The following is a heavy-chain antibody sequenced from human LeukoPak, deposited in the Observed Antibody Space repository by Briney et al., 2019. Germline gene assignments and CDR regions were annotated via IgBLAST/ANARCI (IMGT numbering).Heavy chain of an antibody. V-gene: IGHV4-4*07. CDR1: GGSISSYY. CDR3: ARDEPYYYDSSGYYTYYFDY. CDR2: IYTSWST. D-gene: IGHD3-22*01. J-gene: IGHJ4*02. Sequence: PSETLSLTCTVSGGSISSYYWSWIRQPAGKGLEWIGRIYTSWSTNYNPSLKSRVTISVDKSKNQFSLKLSSVTAADTAVYYCARDEPYYYDSSGYYTYYFDYWGQGPLVTVSS.